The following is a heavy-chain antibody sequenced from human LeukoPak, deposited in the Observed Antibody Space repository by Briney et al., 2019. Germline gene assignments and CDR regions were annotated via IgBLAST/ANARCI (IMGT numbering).Heavy chain of an antibody. CDR3: ARDQHYDILTGYTGWYFDL. CDR1: GFAFSSHL. D-gene: IGHD3-9*01. Sequence: GGSLRLSCAASGFAFSSHLMSWVRQAPGGGLEWVANIREDGTDKYYGYSVEGRFTISRDNAKNSLYLQMNSLRAEDTAVYYCARDQHYDILTGYTGWYFDLWGRGTLVTVSS. V-gene: IGHV3-7*01. CDR2: IREDGTDK. J-gene: IGHJ2*01.